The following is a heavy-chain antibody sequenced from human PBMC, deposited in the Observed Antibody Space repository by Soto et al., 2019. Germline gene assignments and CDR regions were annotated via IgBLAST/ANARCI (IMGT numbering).Heavy chain of an antibody. D-gene: IGHD3-10*01. V-gene: IGHV4-30-2*01. J-gene: IGHJ5*02. CDR1: GGSISIGGYC. Sequence: QLQLQESGSGLVKPSQTLSLTCTVSGGSISIGGYCWSWIRQPPGQGLEWIGYICHSGNTYYNPSLKSRVTTSLDRSTNQFSLNRSSVTAADTAVYSCARVWFGESSWFDPWGQGTLVTVSS. CDR3: ARVWFGESSWFDP. CDR2: ICHSGNT.